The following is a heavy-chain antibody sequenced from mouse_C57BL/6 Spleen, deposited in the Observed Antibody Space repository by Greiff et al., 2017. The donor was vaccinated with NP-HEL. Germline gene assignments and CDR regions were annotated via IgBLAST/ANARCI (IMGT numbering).Heavy chain of an antibody. J-gene: IGHJ1*03. Sequence: QVQLQQPGAELVKPGASVKLSCKASGYTFTSYWMHWVKQRPGQGLEWIGMIHPNSGSTNYNEKFKSKATLTVDKSSSTAYMQLSSLTSEDSAVYYCARSGYYGSSWYFDVWGTETTVTVSS. CDR2: IHPNSGST. CDR3: ARSGYYGSSWYFDV. V-gene: IGHV1-64*01. CDR1: GYTFTSYW. D-gene: IGHD1-1*01.